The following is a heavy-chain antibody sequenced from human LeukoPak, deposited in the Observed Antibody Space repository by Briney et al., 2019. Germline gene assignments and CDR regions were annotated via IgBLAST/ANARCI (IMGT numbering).Heavy chain of an antibody. J-gene: IGHJ2*01. CDR1: GFTFSSYA. CDR2: ISGSGGST. V-gene: IGHV3-23*01. Sequence: QSGGSLRLSCAASGFTFSSYAMSWVRQAPGKGLEWVSVISGSGGSTHYADSVKGRFTISRDNSKNTLYLQMNSLRAEDTAVYYCAKSIVVVVAVWYFDLWGRGALVTVSS. CDR3: AKSIVVVVAVWYFDL. D-gene: IGHD2-15*01.